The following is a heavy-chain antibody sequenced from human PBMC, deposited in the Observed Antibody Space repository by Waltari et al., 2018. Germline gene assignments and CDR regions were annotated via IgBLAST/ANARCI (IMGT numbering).Heavy chain of an antibody. D-gene: IGHD1-26*01. CDR1: GFTFSSYV. CDR3: AKGLVGRTGSLDV. Sequence: VQLVETGGGLVQPGGSLRLSCAASGFTFSSYVMQWVRQAPGKGLEWISAINSGGGSTHYADSVNGRFTISRDNSKNTLSLQMNSLRAEDTAVYYCAKGLVGRTGSLDVWGRGVLVTVSS. J-gene: IGHJ4*02. V-gene: IGHV3-NL1*01. CDR2: INSGGGST.